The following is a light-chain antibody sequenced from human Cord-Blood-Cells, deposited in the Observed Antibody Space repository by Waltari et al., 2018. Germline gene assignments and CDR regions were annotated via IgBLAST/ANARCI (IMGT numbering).Light chain of an antibody. CDR2: EGS. V-gene: IGLV2-23*01. CDR3: CSYAGSWV. CDR1: SSDVGSYNL. Sequence: SALTPPASVSGSPGQSITISCTGTSSDVGSYNLVSWYQQHTGKAPKLMIYEGSKLPSGVSNRFSGSKSGNTASLTISGLQAEDEADYYCCSYAGSWVFGGGTKLTVL. J-gene: IGLJ3*02.